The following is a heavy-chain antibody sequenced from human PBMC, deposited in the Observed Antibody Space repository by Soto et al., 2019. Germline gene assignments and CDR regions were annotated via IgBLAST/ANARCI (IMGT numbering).Heavy chain of an antibody. CDR3: ARVRQGGWYFES. CDR2: INRDGSTT. V-gene: IGHV3-74*01. J-gene: IGHJ4*02. D-gene: IGHD6-19*01. CDR1: GFTFSSYW. Sequence: GGSLRLSCEASGFTFSSYWMHWVRQAPGKGLVWVSRINRDGSTTSYADLVEGRFSISRDNARNTLYLKMNSLRAEDTTVYYCARVRQGGWYFESWGQGTLVTVSS.